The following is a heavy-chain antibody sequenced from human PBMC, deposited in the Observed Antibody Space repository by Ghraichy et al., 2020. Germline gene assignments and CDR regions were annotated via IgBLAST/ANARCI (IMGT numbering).Heavy chain of an antibody. CDR1: GFTFRTYA. CDR2: ITDNGGTT. D-gene: IGHD3/OR15-3a*01. V-gene: IGHV3-23*01. Sequence: LSLTCAASGFTFRTYAMSWVRKAPGKGLEWVSAITDNGGTTYDAESVKGRFTISRDNSKNTLFLQMNSLRGEDTAVYYCAKFARDWPNEYLQHWGQGALVTVSS. CDR3: AKFARDWPNEYLQH. J-gene: IGHJ1*01.